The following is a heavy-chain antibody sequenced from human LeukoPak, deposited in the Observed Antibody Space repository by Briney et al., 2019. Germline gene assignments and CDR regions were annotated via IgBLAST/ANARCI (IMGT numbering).Heavy chain of an antibody. J-gene: IGHJ4*02. V-gene: IGHV3-48*03. D-gene: IGHD6-19*01. Sequence: GGSLRLSCAASGFTFSSYEMNWVRQAPGKGLEWVSYISGSGSTIYYGDSLEGRFTISRDNANNSLYLQINSLRVEDTAVYYCATLWDPVAGTTQPLLWGQGTLVAVSS. CDR3: ATLWDPVAGTTQPLL. CDR2: ISGSGSTI. CDR1: GFTFSSYE.